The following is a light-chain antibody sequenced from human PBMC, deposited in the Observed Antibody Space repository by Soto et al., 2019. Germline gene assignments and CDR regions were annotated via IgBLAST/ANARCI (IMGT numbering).Light chain of an antibody. Sequence: QSAPAQPASVSGSPGQSITMSCTGTSSDVGGYNYVSWYQQHPGKAPKLMIYEVSNRPSGVSNRFSGSKSGNTASLTISGLQAEDEADYYCSSYTSSSTYVFGTGTKLTVL. CDR3: SSYTSSSTYV. J-gene: IGLJ1*01. CDR2: EVS. CDR1: SSDVGGYNY. V-gene: IGLV2-14*01.